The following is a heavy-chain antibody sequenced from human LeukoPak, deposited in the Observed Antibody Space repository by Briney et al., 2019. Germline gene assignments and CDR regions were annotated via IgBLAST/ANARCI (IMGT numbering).Heavy chain of an antibody. CDR2: IIPIFGTA. Sequence: GASVKVSCKASGYTFTSYGISWVRQAPGQGLEWMGGIIPIFGTANYAQKFQGRVTITADESTSTAYMELSSLRSEDTAVYYCARSDCSSTSCYHKPDYWGQGTLVSVSS. V-gene: IGHV1-69*13. D-gene: IGHD2-2*01. CDR1: GYTFTSYG. CDR3: ARSDCSSTSCYHKPDY. J-gene: IGHJ4*02.